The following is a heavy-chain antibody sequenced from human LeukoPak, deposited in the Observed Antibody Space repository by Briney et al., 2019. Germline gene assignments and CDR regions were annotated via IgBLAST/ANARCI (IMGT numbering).Heavy chain of an antibody. CDR1: GFTFSTYA. CDR3: GKVHSSGSYYFDY. CDR2: ISYDGSNK. J-gene: IGHJ4*02. D-gene: IGHD6-19*01. Sequence: PGGSLRLSCAASGFTFSTYAMHWVRQAPGRGLEWVAVISYDGSNKYYADSVKGRFTISRDNSKNTLNLEMNSLRSEDTAVYYCGKVHSSGSYYFDYWGQGTLVTVSS. V-gene: IGHV3-33*08.